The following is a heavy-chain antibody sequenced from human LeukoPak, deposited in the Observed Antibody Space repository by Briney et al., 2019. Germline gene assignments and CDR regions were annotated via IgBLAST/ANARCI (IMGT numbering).Heavy chain of an antibody. V-gene: IGHV3-49*04. D-gene: IGHD3-10*01. Sequence: PGGSVTLSCTASGFTYDDYAMSWVRQAPGKGREWVGFIRRKGYGGTTEYAASVKSRFTISRDDSKSIADLQMNSLKTEDTAVYYCTRDRVLLWFGESYFDYWGQGTLVTVSS. CDR3: TRDRVLLWFGESYFDY. J-gene: IGHJ4*02. CDR2: IRRKGYGGTT. CDR1: GFTYDDYA.